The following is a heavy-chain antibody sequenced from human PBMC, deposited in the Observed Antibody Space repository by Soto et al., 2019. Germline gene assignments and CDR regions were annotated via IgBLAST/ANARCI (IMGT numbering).Heavy chain of an antibody. CDR3: ARVERGTATTVVDACDI. J-gene: IGHJ3*02. D-gene: IGHD1-1*01. CDR2: RSHSGGT. CDR1: GGFVSSGSYY. V-gene: IGHV4-34*01. Sequence: QVQLQQWGAGLLKPSETLSLTCAVYGGFVSSGSYYWSWIRQPPGKGLEWIGERSHSGGTHFNPSLKSRITISVDTSRNQFSLKMRSVTSADTALYYCARVERGTATTVVDACDIWGPGTMVTVSS.